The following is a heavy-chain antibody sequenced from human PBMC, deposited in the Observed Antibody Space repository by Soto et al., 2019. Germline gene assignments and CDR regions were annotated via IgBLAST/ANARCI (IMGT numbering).Heavy chain of an antibody. CDR2: IYYSGST. D-gene: IGHD5-18*01. CDR3: ASGPVDTAPFDY. CDR1: GGSISSGGYY. V-gene: IGHV4-31*03. Sequence: QVQLQESGPGLVKPSQTLSLTCTVSGGSISSGGYYWSWIRQHPGKGLEWIGYIYYSGSTYYNPSLKSRVTLSVDTSKNPFSLKLSSVTAADTAVYYCASGPVDTAPFDYWGQGTLVTVSS. J-gene: IGHJ4*02.